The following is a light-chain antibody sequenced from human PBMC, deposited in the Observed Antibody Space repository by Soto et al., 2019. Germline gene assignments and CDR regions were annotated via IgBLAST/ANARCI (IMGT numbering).Light chain of an antibody. CDR2: GAS. CDR1: QSVSSS. CDR3: QQSYSTPKT. J-gene: IGKJ1*01. Sequence: EIVLTQSPGTLSLSPGERATLSCRASQSVSSSLAWYQQTPGQAPRLLFYGASTRATSIPARFSSSGSGTDFTLTISSLQAEDFATYYCQQSYSTPKTFGQGTKVDIK. V-gene: IGKV3-15*01.